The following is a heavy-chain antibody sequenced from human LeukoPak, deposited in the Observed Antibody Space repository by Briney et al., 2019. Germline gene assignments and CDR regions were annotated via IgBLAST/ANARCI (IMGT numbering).Heavy chain of an antibody. V-gene: IGHV4-4*07. D-gene: IGHD2-2*01. Sequence: SETLSLTCTVFGGSISSYYWSWIRQPAGKGLEWIGRIYTSGSTNYNPSLKSRVTMSVDTSKNQFSLKLSSVTAADTAVYYCAKVTYHAGAAAVVLKLVERTSYFDNWGQGILVTVSS. CDR1: GGSISSYY. J-gene: IGHJ4*02. CDR3: AKVTYHAGAAAVVLKLVERTSYFDN. CDR2: IYTSGST.